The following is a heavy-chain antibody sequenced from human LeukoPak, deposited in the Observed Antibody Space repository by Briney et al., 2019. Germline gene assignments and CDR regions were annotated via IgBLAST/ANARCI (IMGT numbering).Heavy chain of an antibody. CDR1: GFTFKLYW. CDR2: INDDGSDT. CDR3: ARGPRYSFY. Sequence: GGSLRLSCAVSGFTFKLYWMHWVRQAPGKGPVWVSRINDDGSDTTYADSVKGRFTISRDDAKNMLFLQMNSLRAEDTAVYYCARGPRYSFYWGQGTLVSVSS. D-gene: IGHD6-13*01. J-gene: IGHJ4*02. V-gene: IGHV3-74*01.